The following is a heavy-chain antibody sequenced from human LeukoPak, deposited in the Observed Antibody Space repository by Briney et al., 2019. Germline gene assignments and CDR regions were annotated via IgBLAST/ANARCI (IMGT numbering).Heavy chain of an antibody. J-gene: IGHJ4*02. CDR1: GFTFSSYW. CDR3: ARNSESLTHPKY. Sequence: GGSLRLSCAASGFTFSSYWMSWARQAPGKGLEWVANINQDGSEKHYLDSVKGRFTISRDNPRNSLSLQMSSLRAEDTAIYYCARNSESLTHPKYWGQGTLVTVSS. D-gene: IGHD1-14*01. CDR2: INQDGSEK. V-gene: IGHV3-7*01.